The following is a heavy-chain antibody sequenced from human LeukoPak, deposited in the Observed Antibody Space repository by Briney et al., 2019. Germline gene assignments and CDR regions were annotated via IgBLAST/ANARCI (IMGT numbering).Heavy chain of an antibody. Sequence: GGSLRLSCAASGFTFSGYAMHWVRQAPGKGLEWVTLISYDGSETYYADSVKDRFTSSRDNSKKTLYLQLDSLRTEDTAVYYCARGVETGAGDAFDIWGQGTMVTVSS. CDR3: ARGVETGAGDAFDI. V-gene: IGHV3-30*04. J-gene: IGHJ3*02. CDR2: ISYDGSET. D-gene: IGHD1-26*01. CDR1: GFTFSGYA.